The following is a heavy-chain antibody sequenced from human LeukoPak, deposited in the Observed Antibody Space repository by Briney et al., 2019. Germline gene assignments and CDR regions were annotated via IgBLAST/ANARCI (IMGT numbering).Heavy chain of an antibody. CDR1: GFTFSSYG. V-gene: IGHV3-33*06. CDR3: ANAKPAYCGGDCRVVDY. D-gene: IGHD2-21*01. J-gene: IGHJ4*02. Sequence: GRSLRLSCAASGFTFSSYGMHWVRQAPGKGLEWVAVIWYDGSNKYYADSVKGRFTISRDNSKNTLYLQMNSLRAEDTAVYYCANAKPAYCGGDCRVVDYWGQGTLVTVSS. CDR2: IWYDGSNK.